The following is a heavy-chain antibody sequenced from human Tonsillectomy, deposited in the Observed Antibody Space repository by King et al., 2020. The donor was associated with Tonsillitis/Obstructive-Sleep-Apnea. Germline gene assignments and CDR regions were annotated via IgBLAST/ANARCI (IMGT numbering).Heavy chain of an antibody. Sequence: VQLVESGSELKKPGASVKVSCKASGYTFTSYAMNWVRQAPGQGLEWMGWINTNNRNQTYAQGLTGRFVFSLDTSVRTAYLQISSLKAEDNAVYYCASVILPSIAAAGTAFDIWGQGTMVTVSS. V-gene: IGHV7-4-1*02. D-gene: IGHD6-13*01. CDR2: INTNNRNQ. CDR3: ASVILPSIAAAGTAFDI. CDR1: GYTFTSYA. J-gene: IGHJ3*02.